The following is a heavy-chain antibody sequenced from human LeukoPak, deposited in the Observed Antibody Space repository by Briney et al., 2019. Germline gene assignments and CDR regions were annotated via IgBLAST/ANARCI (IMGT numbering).Heavy chain of an antibody. CDR3: AKDVEDAFDI. V-gene: IGHV3-23*01. J-gene: IGHJ3*02. D-gene: IGHD5-24*01. CDR2: IRGSGGST. CDR1: GFTFSGFW. Sequence: GGSLRLSCAVSGFTFSGFWMSWSRQAPGKGLEWVSAIRGSGGSTYYADSVKGRFTISRDNSKDTLYLQMNSLRAEDTAVYYCAKDVEDAFDIWGQGTMVTVSS.